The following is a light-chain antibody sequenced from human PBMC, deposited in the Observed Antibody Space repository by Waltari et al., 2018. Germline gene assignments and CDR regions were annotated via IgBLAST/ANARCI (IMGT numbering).Light chain of an antibody. Sequence: EIVLTRSPGALSLSPGERVTLSCRASATISSGYFAWFQQKPGQPPRLLICGASRRAAGIPDRFSGGGSGADYTLTISRLEPEDFAVYYCHQYDRSPPFTFGQGTRL. J-gene: IGKJ5*01. CDR3: HQYDRSPPFT. V-gene: IGKV3-20*01. CDR2: GAS. CDR1: ATISSGY.